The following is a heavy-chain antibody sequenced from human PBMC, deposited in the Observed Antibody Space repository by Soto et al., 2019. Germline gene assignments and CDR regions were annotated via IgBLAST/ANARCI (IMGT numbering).Heavy chain of an antibody. CDR1: GFTFSGSA. Sequence: PGGSLRLSCAASGFTFSGSAMHWVRQASGKGLEWVGRIRSKANSYATAYAASVKGRFTISRDDSKNTAYLQMNSLKTEDTAVYYCTTDIVVVVAATRPNYGMDVWGQGTTVTVSS. CDR3: TTDIVVVVAATRPNYGMDV. V-gene: IGHV3-73*01. CDR2: IRSKANSYAT. D-gene: IGHD2-15*01. J-gene: IGHJ6*02.